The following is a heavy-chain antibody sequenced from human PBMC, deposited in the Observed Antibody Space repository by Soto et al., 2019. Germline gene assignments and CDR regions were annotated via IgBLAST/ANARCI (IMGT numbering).Heavy chain of an antibody. D-gene: IGHD2-2*01. CDR2: IIPILGIA. V-gene: IGHV1-69*04. J-gene: IGHJ6*03. Sequence: ASVKVSCKASGGTFSSYTISWVRQAPGQGLEWMGRIIPILGIANYAQKFQGRVTITADKSTSTAYMELSSLRSEDTAVYYCARERKDIVVVPAAMVGDYYYYYMDVWGKGTTVTV. CDR1: GGTFSSYT. CDR3: ARERKDIVVVPAAMVGDYYYYYMDV.